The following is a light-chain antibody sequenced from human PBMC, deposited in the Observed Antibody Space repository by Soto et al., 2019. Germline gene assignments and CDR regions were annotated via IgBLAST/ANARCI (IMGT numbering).Light chain of an antibody. CDR2: DAS. CDR3: QQYSSRPQA. J-gene: IGKJ1*01. V-gene: IGKV1-5*01. Sequence: DIQMTQSPSTLSASVGDRVTITCRASQSISSWLAWYQQKPGKAPKLLIYDASSLESGVPSRFSGSGSGTEFRLTKNCLQPEDYAAYYRQQYSSRPQALGQGTKVDIK. CDR1: QSISSW.